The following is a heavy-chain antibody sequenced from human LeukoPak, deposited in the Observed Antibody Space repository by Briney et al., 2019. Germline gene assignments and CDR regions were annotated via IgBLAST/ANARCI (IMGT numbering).Heavy chain of an antibody. Sequence: PGGSLRLSCASSGFTVGSNYMSWVRQAPGKGLEWVSVIYSGGSTYHADSVKGRFTTSRDNSKNTLFLQMNSLRAEDTAVYYCATDAYWGQGTLVTVSS. CDR3: ATDAY. V-gene: IGHV3-53*01. CDR2: IYSGGST. CDR1: GFTVGSNY. J-gene: IGHJ4*02.